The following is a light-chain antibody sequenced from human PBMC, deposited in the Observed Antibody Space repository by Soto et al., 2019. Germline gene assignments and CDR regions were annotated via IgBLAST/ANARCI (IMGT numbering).Light chain of an antibody. Sequence: DIQMTQSPSTLSASVGDRVTITCRASQSINIWLAWYQQKAGKAPKLLIYDASTVENRVPLRFSGSGSGTEFTLTISGPQPDDFATYYCHQYNTSSYTFCQGTKLEIK. CDR2: DAS. J-gene: IGKJ2*01. CDR1: QSINIW. V-gene: IGKV1-5*01. CDR3: HQYNTSSYT.